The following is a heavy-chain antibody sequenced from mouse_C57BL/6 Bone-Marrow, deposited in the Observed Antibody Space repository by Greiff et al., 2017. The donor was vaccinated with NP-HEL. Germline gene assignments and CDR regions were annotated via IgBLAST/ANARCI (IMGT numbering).Heavy chain of an antibody. CDR3: AREFAY. J-gene: IGHJ3*01. CDR1: GFTFSSYT. V-gene: IGHV5-9*01. Sequence: EVKLMESGGGLVKPGGSLKLSCAASGFTFSSYTMSWVRQTPEKRLEWVATISGGGGNTYYPDSVKGRFTISRDNAKNSLYLQMSSLRSEDTALYYCAREFAYWGQGTLVTVSA. CDR2: ISGGGGNT.